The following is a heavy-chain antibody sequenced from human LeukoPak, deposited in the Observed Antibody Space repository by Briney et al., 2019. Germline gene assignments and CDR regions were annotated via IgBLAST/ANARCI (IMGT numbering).Heavy chain of an antibody. D-gene: IGHD4/OR15-4a*01. CDR3: ARVRFAGPQAFDI. CDR1: GFTASSNY. J-gene: IGHJ3*02. V-gene: IGHV3-66*01. Sequence: GGSLRLSCAASGFTASSNYMSWVRQAPGKGLEWVSVIYSGGSTYYADSVKGRFTISRDNSKNTLYLQMNSLRAEDTAVYYCARVRFAGPQAFDIWGQGTMVTVAS. CDR2: IYSGGST.